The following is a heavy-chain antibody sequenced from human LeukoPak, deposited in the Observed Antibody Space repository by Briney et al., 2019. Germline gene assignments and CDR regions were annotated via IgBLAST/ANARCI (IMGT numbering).Heavy chain of an antibody. J-gene: IGHJ5*02. CDR3: ARDTKDLGFDP. CDR2: IIPILGIA. CDR1: GGTFSSYT. Sequence: SVKVSCKASGGTFSSYTISWVRQAPGQGLGWMGRIIPILGIANYAQKFQGRVTITADKSTSTAYMELSSLRSEDTAVYYCARDTKDLGFDPWGQGTLVTVSS. D-gene: IGHD3-3*01. V-gene: IGHV1-69*04.